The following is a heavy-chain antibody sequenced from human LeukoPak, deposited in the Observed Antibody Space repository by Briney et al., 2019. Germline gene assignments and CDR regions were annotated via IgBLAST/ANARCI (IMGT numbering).Heavy chain of an antibody. Sequence: GASVKVSCKASGYTFTSYDINWVRQATGQGLEWMGWMNPNSGNTGYAQKFQGRVTMTRNTSISTAYMELSSLRSENTAVYYCARGYYDSSGYAFDIWGQGTMVTVSS. V-gene: IGHV1-8*01. CDR2: MNPNSGNT. CDR3: ARGYYDSSGYAFDI. CDR1: GYTFTSYD. D-gene: IGHD3-22*01. J-gene: IGHJ3*02.